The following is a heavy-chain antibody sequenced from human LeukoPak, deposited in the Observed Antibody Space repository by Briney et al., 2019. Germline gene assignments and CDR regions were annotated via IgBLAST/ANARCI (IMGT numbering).Heavy chain of an antibody. V-gene: IGHV1-2*02. D-gene: IGHD3-22*01. CDR1: GYTFTGYY. CDR3: ARVDEYYYDSSGYLFDY. J-gene: IGHJ4*02. CDR2: INPNSGGT. Sequence: ASVKVSCKASGYTFTGYYMHWVRQAPGQGLEWMGWINPNSGGTNYAQKFQGRVTMTRDTSISTAYVELSRLRSDDTAVYYCARVDEYYYDSSGYLFDYWGQGTLVTVSS.